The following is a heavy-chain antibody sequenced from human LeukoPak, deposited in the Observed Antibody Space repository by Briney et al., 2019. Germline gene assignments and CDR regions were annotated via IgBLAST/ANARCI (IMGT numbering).Heavy chain of an antibody. Sequence: SQTLSLTCAISGDSVSSDSAAWNWIRQSPSRGLEWLGRTYYRSKWYNDYAVSVKSRITIKPDTSKNQFSLQLNSVTPEDTAVYYCARERRYSGYDTSWFDPWGQGTLVTVSS. CDR3: ARERRYSGYDTSWFDP. D-gene: IGHD5-12*01. CDR2: TYYRSKWYN. V-gene: IGHV6-1*01. CDR1: GDSVSSDSAA. J-gene: IGHJ5*02.